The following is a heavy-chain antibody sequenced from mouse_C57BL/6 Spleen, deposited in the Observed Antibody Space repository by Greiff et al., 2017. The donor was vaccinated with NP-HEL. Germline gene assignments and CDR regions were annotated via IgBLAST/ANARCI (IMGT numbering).Heavy chain of an antibody. CDR3: AIGWFAY. J-gene: IGHJ3*01. CDR1: GYTFTSYW. CDR2: FHPLVGDT. V-gene: IGHV1-74*01. Sequence: QVQLKQSGAELVKPGASVKVSCKASGYTFTSYWMHWVKQRLGQGLGWIGRFHPLVGDTNYNQKFKGKATLTVDKSSSTAYMQLSSLTSEDAAVYYCAIGWFAYWGQGTLVTVSA.